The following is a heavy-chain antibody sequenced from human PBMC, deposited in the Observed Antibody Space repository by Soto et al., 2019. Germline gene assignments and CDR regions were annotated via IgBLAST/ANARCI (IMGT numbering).Heavy chain of an antibody. Sequence: ASVKVSCKASGYTFNSNFVHWVRQAPGQGLEWMGIDNPIRGFVTHAPKFQDRVTMTRDTSTNTAYMELSSLRSEDTAVYYCARDRMVRGVIDYYGMDVWGQGTTVTVSS. J-gene: IGHJ6*02. CDR3: ARDRMVRGVIDYYGMDV. V-gene: IGHV1-46*02. CDR1: GYTFNSNF. D-gene: IGHD3-10*01. CDR2: DNPIRGFV.